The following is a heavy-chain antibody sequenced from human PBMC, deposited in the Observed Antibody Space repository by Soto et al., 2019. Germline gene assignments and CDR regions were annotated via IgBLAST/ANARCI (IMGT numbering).Heavy chain of an antibody. D-gene: IGHD3-22*01. Sequence: GESLKISCKGSGYSFTSYWIAWVRQVPGKGLELMGVIYPGDSDIRYSPSFQGQVTISADKSISTAYLQWSSLKASDSAMYFCARHYYYDSSYYYPTNPQIPPDYCGPGTLVTVSS. CDR3: ARHYYYDSSYYYPTNPQIPPDY. J-gene: IGHJ4*02. CDR2: IYPGDSDI. V-gene: IGHV5-51*01. CDR1: GYSFTSYW.